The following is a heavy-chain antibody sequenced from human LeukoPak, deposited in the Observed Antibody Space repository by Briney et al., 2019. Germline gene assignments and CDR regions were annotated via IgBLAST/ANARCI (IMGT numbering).Heavy chain of an antibody. D-gene: IGHD1-14*01. CDR1: RFTFSSYS. CDR2: ISSSGSYI. J-gene: IGHJ6*03. V-gene: IGHV3-21*01. Sequence: GGSLRLSCAASRFTFSSYSMNWVRQAPGKGLGWVSSISSSGSYIYYADSVKGRFTISRDNAKNSLYLQMNSLRAEDTAVYYCARVGPWVNPDYYYYMDVWGKGTTVTVSS. CDR3: ARVGPWVNPDYYYYMDV.